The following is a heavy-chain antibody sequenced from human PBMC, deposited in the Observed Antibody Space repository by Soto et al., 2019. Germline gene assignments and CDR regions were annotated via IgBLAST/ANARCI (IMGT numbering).Heavy chain of an antibody. J-gene: IGHJ4*02. V-gene: IGHV3-7*01. Sequence: GGSLRLSCAASGFTFSSYWMSWVRQAPGKGLEWVANIKQDGSEKYYVDSVKGRFTISRDNAKNSLYLQMNSLRAEDTAVYYCARGYSSSWEYYFDYWGQGTLVTVSS. CDR2: IKQDGSEK. CDR1: GFTFSSYW. CDR3: ARGYSSSWEYYFDY. D-gene: IGHD6-13*01.